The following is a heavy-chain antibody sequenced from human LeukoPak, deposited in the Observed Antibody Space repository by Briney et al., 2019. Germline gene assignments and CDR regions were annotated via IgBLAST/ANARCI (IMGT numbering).Heavy chain of an antibody. CDR2: ISGSGGST. J-gene: IGHJ4*02. CDR3: AKSRITTPPMVRGRNGPIAIDY. D-gene: IGHD3-10*01. V-gene: IGHV3-23*01. CDR1: GFTFSSYA. Sequence: GGSLRLSCAASGFTFSSYAMSWVRQAPGKGLEWVSAISGSGGSTYYADSVKGRFTISRDNSKNTLYLQMNSLRAEDTAVYYCAKSRITTPPMVRGRNGPIAIDYWGQGTLVTVSS.